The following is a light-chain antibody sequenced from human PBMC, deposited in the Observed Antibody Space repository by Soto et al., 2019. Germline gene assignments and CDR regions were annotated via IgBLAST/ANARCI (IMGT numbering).Light chain of an antibody. Sequence: EIMMTQSPATLSVSPGERATLSCRASQSVSSSLAWYQQKPGQAPRLLIYGASTRATGIPARFSGSGSGTEFTLTISRLEPEDFAVYYCQHYGGSPLTFGGGTKVDIK. CDR2: GAS. CDR1: QSVSSS. V-gene: IGKV3-15*01. CDR3: QHYGGSPLT. J-gene: IGKJ4*01.